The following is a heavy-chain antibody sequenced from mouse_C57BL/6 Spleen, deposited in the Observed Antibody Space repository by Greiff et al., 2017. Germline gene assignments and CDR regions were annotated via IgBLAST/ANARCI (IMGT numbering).Heavy chain of an antibody. V-gene: IGHV1-18*01. CDR3: AREDYDDAMDY. CDR2: INPNNGGT. D-gene: IGHD2-4*01. CDR1: GYTFTDYN. J-gene: IGHJ4*01. Sequence: EVQGVESGPELVKPGASLKIPCKASGYTFTDYNMDWVKQSHGKSLEWIGDINPNNGGTIYNQKFKGKATLTVDKSSSTAYMELRSLTSEDTAVYYCAREDYDDAMDYWGQGTSVTVSS.